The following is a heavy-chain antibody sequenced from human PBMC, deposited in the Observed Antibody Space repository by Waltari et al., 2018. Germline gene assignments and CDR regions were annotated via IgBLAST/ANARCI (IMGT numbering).Heavy chain of an antibody. D-gene: IGHD3-16*01. CDR2: VYYSGTT. Sequence: QVQLQESGPGLVKPSETLSLTCTVSSGSVSAYHWSCLRQSPGKGLEWIGCVYYSGTTTYNPSLKSRVIISVDTSKNQLSLKLTSVTAADTAVYYCARDRGEIWDDVFGPAGFDPWGQGTLVTVSS. CDR3: ARDRGEIWDDVFGPAGFDP. CDR1: SGSVSAYH. J-gene: IGHJ5*02. V-gene: IGHV4-59*02.